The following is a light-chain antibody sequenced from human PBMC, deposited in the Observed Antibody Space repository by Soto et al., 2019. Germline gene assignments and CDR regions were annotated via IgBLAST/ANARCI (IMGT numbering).Light chain of an antibody. J-gene: IGKJ2*01. Sequence: EIVMTQSPATLSVSPGERATLSCRASQSISLNLAWFQQKPSQGPRLLMYGASTRATGIPARFSGSGSATEFTLTISSLQSEDFAVYYCQQYHNWYTFGQGTKLEIK. V-gene: IGKV3-15*01. CDR1: QSISLN. CDR2: GAS. CDR3: QQYHNWYT.